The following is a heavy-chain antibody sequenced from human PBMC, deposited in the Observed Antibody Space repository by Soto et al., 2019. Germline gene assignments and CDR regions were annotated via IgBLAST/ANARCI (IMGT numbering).Heavy chain of an antibody. Sequence: PSETLSLTCTISGGSISVYYWSWIRRPPGQALEWIGYIYDSGSPYYNPSLRSRVIISADTSKNQISLKLTSATAADTAVYYCARGVGSSPPRYWGRGTLVTVSS. CDR2: IYDSGSP. J-gene: IGHJ4*02. CDR3: ARGVGSSPPRY. CDR1: GGSISVYY. D-gene: IGHD1-26*01. V-gene: IGHV4-59*01.